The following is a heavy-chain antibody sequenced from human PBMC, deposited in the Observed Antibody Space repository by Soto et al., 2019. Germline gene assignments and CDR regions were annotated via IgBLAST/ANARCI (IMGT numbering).Heavy chain of an antibody. Sequence: SETLSLTCTVSGGSISSGGYYWSWIRQHPGKGLEWIGYIYYSGSTYYNPSLKSRVTISVDTSKNQFSLKLSSVTAADTAVYYCARVAWLLVKDAFDIWGQGTMVTVSS. CDR2: IYYSGST. J-gene: IGHJ3*02. CDR3: ARVAWLLVKDAFDI. CDR1: GGSISSGGYY. D-gene: IGHD3-22*01. V-gene: IGHV4-31*03.